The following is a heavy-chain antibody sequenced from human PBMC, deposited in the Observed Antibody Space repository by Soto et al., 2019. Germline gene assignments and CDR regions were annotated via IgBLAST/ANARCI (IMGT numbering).Heavy chain of an antibody. V-gene: IGHV4-31*03. D-gene: IGHD2-2*01. CDR2: IYYSGST. Sequence: QVQLQESGPGLVKPSQTLFLTCTVSGGSISSGGYYWSWIRQHPGKGLEWIGYIYYSGSTYYNPSLKSRVTISVDTSKNQFSLKLSSVTAADTAVYYCARANYIVVVPAATANWFDPWGQGTLVTVSS. J-gene: IGHJ5*02. CDR3: ARANYIVVVPAATANWFDP. CDR1: GGSISSGGYY.